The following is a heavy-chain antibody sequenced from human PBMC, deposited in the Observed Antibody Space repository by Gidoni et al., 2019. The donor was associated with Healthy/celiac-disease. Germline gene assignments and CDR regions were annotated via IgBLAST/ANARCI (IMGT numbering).Heavy chain of an antibody. J-gene: IGHJ4*02. D-gene: IGHD3-10*01. V-gene: IGHV4-59*01. Sequence: QVQLQESGPGLVKPSETLSLTCTVSGGPISSYYWSWIRQPPGKGLEWIGYIYYSGSTNYNPSLKSRVTISVDTSKNQFSLKLSSVTAADTAVYYCASSYYYGSGSIDYWGQGTLVTVSS. CDR2: IYYSGST. CDR3: ASSYYYGSGSIDY. CDR1: GGPISSYY.